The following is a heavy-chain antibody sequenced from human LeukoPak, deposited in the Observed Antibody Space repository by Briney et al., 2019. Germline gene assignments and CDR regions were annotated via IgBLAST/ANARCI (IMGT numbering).Heavy chain of an antibody. V-gene: IGHV4-34*01. CDR2: INHSGST. J-gene: IGHJ4*02. CDR1: GGSFSGYY. CDR3: ARGRRYNWNYFDY. Sequence: SESLSLTCAVYGGSFSGYYWSWIRQPPGKGLEWIGEINHSGSTNYNPSLKSRVTISVDTSKNQFSLKLSSVTAADTTVYYCARGRRYNWNYFDYWGQGTLVTVSS. D-gene: IGHD1-20*01.